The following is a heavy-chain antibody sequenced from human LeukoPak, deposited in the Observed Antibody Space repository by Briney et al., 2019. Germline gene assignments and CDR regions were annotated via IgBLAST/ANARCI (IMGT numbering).Heavy chain of an antibody. V-gene: IGHV3-23*01. Sequence: GGSLRLSCAASGFTFSSYAMSWVRQAPGKGLEWVSAISGSGGSTYYADSVKGRFTISRDNSKNTLYLQMNNLRAEDTAVYYCAKFYGDYLDAFDIWGQGTMVTVSS. D-gene: IGHD4-17*01. CDR1: GFTFSSYA. J-gene: IGHJ3*02. CDR3: AKFYGDYLDAFDI. CDR2: ISGSGGST.